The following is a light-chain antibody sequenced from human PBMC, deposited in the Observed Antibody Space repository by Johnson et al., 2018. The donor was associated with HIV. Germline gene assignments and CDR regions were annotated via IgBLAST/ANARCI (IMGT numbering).Light chain of an antibody. CDR1: IANIGNNY. CDR3: GTWDSSLSAGGANYV. V-gene: IGLV1-51*01. CDR2: DNN. Sequence: QSVLTQPPSVSAAPGQKVTISCSGGIANIGNNYVSWYQQLPGTAPKLVIYDNNNRPSGIPDRFSGSKSGTSATLGITGLQTGDEADYYCGTWDSSLSAGGANYVFGTGTKVTVL. J-gene: IGLJ1*01.